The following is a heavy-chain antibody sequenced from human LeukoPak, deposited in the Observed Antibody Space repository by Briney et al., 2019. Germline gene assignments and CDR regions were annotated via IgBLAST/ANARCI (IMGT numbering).Heavy chain of an antibody. CDR3: TYLRTPYYNDKWLDP. D-gene: IGHD3/OR15-3a*01. CDR2: ISNGSTPI. Sequence: GGSLRLTCAASGFTFRTFSMNWVRQAPGKGLEWLSYISNGSTPIYYSDSVRGRFTISRDDAQNLVYLQMNSLRAEDTAVYSCTYLRTPYYNDKWLDPWGQGALVTVSS. V-gene: IGHV3-48*04. J-gene: IGHJ5*02. CDR1: GFTFRTFS.